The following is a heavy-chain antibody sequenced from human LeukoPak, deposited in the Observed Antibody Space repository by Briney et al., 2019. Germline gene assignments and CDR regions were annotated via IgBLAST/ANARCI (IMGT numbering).Heavy chain of an antibody. J-gene: IGHJ4*02. CDR2: ISGSGGST. D-gene: IGHD6-6*01. V-gene: IGHV3-23*01. CDR1: GFTFSSYS. Sequence: GGSLRLSCAASGFTFSSYSMNWVRQAPGKGLEWVSAISGSGGSTYYADSVKGRFTISRDNSKNTLYLQMNSLRAEDTAVYYCAKDISLYSSSSFFDYWGQGTLVTVSS. CDR3: AKDISLYSSSSFFDY.